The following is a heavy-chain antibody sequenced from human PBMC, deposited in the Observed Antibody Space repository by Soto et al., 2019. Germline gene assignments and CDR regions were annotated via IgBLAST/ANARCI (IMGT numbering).Heavy chain of an antibody. J-gene: IGHJ6*02. CDR3: ARDRGYSEGPEVLYYYYGMDG. CDR2: IIPIFGTA. V-gene: IGHV1-69*13. Sequence: SVKVSCPASGGTFSSYAISWVRQAPGQGLAWMGGIIPIFGTANYAQKFQGRVTITADESTSTAYMELSSLRSEDTAVYYCARDRGYSEGPEVLYYYYGMDGWGHGTKVTVAS. D-gene: IGHD5-18*01. CDR1: GGTFSSYA.